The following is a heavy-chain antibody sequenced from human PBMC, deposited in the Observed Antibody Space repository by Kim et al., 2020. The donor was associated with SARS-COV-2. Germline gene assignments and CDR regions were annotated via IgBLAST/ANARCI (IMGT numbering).Heavy chain of an antibody. CDR2: IIPIFGTA. D-gene: IGHD2-21*01. V-gene: IGHV1-69*13. Sequence: SVKVSCKASGGTFSSYAISWVRQAPGQGLEWMGGIIPIFGTANYAQKFQGRVTITADESTSTAYMELSSLRSEDTAVYYCVRVMGSSGWFDPWGQGTLVTVSS. CDR3: VRVMGSSGWFDP. CDR1: GGTFSSYA. J-gene: IGHJ5*02.